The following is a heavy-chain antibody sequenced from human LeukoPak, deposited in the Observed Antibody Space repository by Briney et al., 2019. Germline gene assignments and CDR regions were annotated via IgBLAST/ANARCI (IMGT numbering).Heavy chain of an antibody. V-gene: IGHV1-69*05. CDR3: ARGPYSSGWYPDFDY. Sequence: ASVKVSCKASGGTFSSYAISWVQQAPGQGLEWMGRIIPIFGTANYAQKFQGRVTITTDESTSTACMELSSLRSEDTAVYYCARGPYSSGWYPDFDYWGQGTLVTVSS. D-gene: IGHD6-19*01. CDR2: IIPIFGTA. CDR1: GGTFSSYA. J-gene: IGHJ4*02.